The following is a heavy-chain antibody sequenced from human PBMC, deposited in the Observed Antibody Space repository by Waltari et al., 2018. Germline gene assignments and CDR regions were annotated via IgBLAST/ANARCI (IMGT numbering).Heavy chain of an antibody. V-gene: IGHV3-23*01. D-gene: IGHD6-13*01. J-gene: IGHJ4*02. CDR1: GFTFSSYA. Sequence: EVQLLESGGGLVQPGGSLRLSCAASGFTFSSYAMTWVRQAPGKGPEGVQVITGTSATTHYEDSGKGRLTISRDNSKNTLYLQMNSLRVEDTAVYYCAKDRSFMPGSWHPLDYWGQGALVTVSS. CDR2: ITGTSATT. CDR3: AKDRSFMPGSWHPLDY.